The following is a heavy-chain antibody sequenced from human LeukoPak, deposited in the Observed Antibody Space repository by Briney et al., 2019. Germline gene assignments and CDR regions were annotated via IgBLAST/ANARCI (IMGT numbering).Heavy chain of an antibody. CDR3: ARDYGADYYYYYMDV. V-gene: IGHV4-61*01. D-gene: IGHD4-17*01. CDR2: IYYSGST. J-gene: IGHJ6*03. Sequence: PSETLSLTCTVSGGSVSSGSYYWSWIRQPPGKGLEWIGYIYYSGSTNYNPSLKSRVTISVDTSKNQFSLKLSAVTAADTAVYYCARDYGADYYYYYMDVWGKGTTVTVSS. CDR1: GGSVSSGSYY.